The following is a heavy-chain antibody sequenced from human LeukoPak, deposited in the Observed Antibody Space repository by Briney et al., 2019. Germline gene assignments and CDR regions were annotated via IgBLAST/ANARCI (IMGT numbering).Heavy chain of an antibody. CDR3: ARLRPIQGWYHDY. V-gene: IGHV4-39*01. D-gene: IGHD2-15*01. CDR1: GGSISSSSYY. CDR2: IYYSGST. J-gene: IGHJ4*02. Sequence: SDTLSLTCTVSGGSISSSSYYWGWIRQPPGKGIEWIGSIYYSGSTYYNPSLKSRVTISVDTSKNQFSLKLSSVTAADTAVYYCARLRPIQGWYHDYWGQGTLVTVSS.